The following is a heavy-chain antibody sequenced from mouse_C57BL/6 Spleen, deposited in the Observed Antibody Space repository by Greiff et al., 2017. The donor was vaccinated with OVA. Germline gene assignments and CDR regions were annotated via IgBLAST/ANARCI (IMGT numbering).Heavy chain of an antibody. D-gene: IGHD1-1*01. CDR3: ARGQYYGSSGAWFAY. V-gene: IGHV1-50*01. CDR2: IDPSDSYT. Sequence: VQLQQPGAELVKPGASVKLSCKASGYTFTSYWMQWVKQRPGQGLEWIGEIDPSDSYTNYNQKFKGKATLTVDTSSSTAYMQLSSLTSEDSAVYYCARGQYYGSSGAWFAYWGQGTLVTVSA. CDR1: GYTFTSYW. J-gene: IGHJ3*01.